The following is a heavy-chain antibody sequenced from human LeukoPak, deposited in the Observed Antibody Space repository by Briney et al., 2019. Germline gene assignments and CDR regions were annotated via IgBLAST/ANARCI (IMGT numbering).Heavy chain of an antibody. CDR2: IYSSGST. Sequence: SETLSLTCIVSGGSISSYFWSWIRQPAGKGLEWIGRIYSSGSTNYNPSLKSRVTMSVDTSKNQFSLKVNSVTAADTAMYYCARDLVGSGRPFDYWGQGILVTVSS. V-gene: IGHV4-4*07. J-gene: IGHJ4*02. CDR1: GGSISSYF. CDR3: ARDLVGSGRPFDY. D-gene: IGHD6-19*01.